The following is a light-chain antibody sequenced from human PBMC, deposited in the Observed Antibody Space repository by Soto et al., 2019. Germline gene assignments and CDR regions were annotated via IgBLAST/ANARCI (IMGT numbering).Light chain of an antibody. CDR1: QSVGSY. CDR3: QQYGNWTLT. Sequence: EIVMTQSPGTLSVSPGERATLSCRASQSVGSYLAWYQQKSGQAPRLLIHRASTRATGIPATFSGSGSGTEFTLTISSLQSEDFAVYYSQQYGNWTLTFGGGTKVEIK. CDR2: RAS. J-gene: IGKJ4*01. V-gene: IGKV3-15*01.